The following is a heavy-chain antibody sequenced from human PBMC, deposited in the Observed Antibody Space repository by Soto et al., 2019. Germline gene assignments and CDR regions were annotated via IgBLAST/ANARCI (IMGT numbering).Heavy chain of an antibody. CDR3: ARVTKDYYYGMDV. CDR2: IYYSGST. Sequence: QVQLQESGPGLVKPSETLSLTCTVSGGSISSYYWSWIRHPPGKGLEWIGYIYYSGSTNYNPSLKSRVTRSVDTSKIQFSLKLSSVTAAETAVYYCARVTKDYYYGMDVWGQVTTVTVSS. V-gene: IGHV4-59*01. CDR1: GGSISSYY. D-gene: IGHD2-8*01. J-gene: IGHJ6*01.